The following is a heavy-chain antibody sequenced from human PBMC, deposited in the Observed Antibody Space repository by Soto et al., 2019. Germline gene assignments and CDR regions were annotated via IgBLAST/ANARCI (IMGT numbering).Heavy chain of an antibody. CDR2: INAGNGNT. CDR3: AGGGIGDLNRFDP. V-gene: IGHV1-3*01. D-gene: IGHD3-16*01. J-gene: IGHJ5*02. CDR1: GYTFTSYA. Sequence: QVQLVQSGAEVKKPGASVKVSCKASGYTFTSYAMHWVRQAPGQRLEWMGWINAGNGNTKYSQKFQGRVTITRDTSASTAYMELGSRRSEDTAVYYCAGGGIGDLNRFDPWGQGTLVTVSS.